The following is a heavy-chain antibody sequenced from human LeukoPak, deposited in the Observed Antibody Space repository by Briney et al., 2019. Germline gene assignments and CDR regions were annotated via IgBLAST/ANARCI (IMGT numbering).Heavy chain of an antibody. V-gene: IGHV4-4*07. CDR3: ARGFWSGYTAAEYFQH. CDR1: GVSISSYY. CDR2: IYTSGST. J-gene: IGHJ1*01. D-gene: IGHD3-3*01. Sequence: PSETLSLTCTVSGVSISSYYWSWIRQPAGKGLEWIGRIYTSGSTNYNPSLKSRVTMSVDTSKNQFSLKLSSVTAADTAVYYCARGFWSGYTAAEYFQHWGQGTLVTVSS.